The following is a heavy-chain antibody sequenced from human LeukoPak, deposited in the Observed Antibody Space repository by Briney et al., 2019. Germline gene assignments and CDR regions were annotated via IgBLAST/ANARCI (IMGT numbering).Heavy chain of an antibody. CDR2: IYHSGST. D-gene: IGHD6-13*01. V-gene: IGHV4-38-2*02. CDR1: GYSISSGYY. Sequence: SETLSLTCTVSGYSISSGYYWGWIRQPPGKGLEWIGSIYHSGSTYYNPSLKSRVTISVDTSKNQFSLKLSSVTAADTAVYYCARVSAAGGYYYYYMDVWGKGTTVTVSS. CDR3: ARVSAAGGYYYYYMDV. J-gene: IGHJ6*03.